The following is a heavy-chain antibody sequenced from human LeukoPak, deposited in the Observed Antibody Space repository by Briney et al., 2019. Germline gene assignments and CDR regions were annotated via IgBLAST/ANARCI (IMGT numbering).Heavy chain of an antibody. CDR2: INPNSGGT. V-gene: IGHV1-2*02. CDR1: GYTFTGSY. D-gene: IGHD2-8*01. Sequence: ASVKVSCKASGYTFTGSYIHWMRQAPGQGLEWMGWINPNSGGTKYAQNFQSRVTVTRDTSTSTAYMELSGLRADDTAVYYCARVAYCTKGVCINFDLWGQGTLVTVSS. CDR3: ARVAYCTKGVCINFDL. J-gene: IGHJ4*02.